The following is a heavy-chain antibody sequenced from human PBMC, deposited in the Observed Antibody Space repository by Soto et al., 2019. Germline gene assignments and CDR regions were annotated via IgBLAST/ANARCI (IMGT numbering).Heavy chain of an antibody. Sequence: PGGSLRLSCAASGFIFSAYAMNWVRQAPGKGLEWVSVLSGDGAVTYYADSVKGRFTISRDNSRNTLYLQMNSLRAEDTAVYYCSRISSSSHVDYWGLGSLVTVSS. J-gene: IGHJ4*02. V-gene: IGHV3-23*01. CDR3: SRISSSSHVDY. CDR1: GFIFSAYA. D-gene: IGHD6-6*01. CDR2: LSGDGAVT.